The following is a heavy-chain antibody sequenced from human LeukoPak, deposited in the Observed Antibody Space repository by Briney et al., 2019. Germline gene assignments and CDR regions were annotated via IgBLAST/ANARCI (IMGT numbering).Heavy chain of an antibody. CDR1: GFTFSSYA. CDR2: ISGGGGST. CDR3: AKARGGDFWSGYLYFDY. J-gene: IGHJ4*02. D-gene: IGHD3-3*01. V-gene: IGHV3-23*01. Sequence: GGSLRLSCAASGFTFSSYAMSWVRQAPGKGLEWVSAISGGGGSTYYADSVKGRFTISRDNSKNTLYLQMNSLRAEDTAVYYCAKARGGDFWSGYLYFDYWGQGTLVTVSS.